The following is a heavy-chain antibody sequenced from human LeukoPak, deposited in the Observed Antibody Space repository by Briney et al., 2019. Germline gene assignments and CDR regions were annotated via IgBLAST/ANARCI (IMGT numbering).Heavy chain of an antibody. J-gene: IGHJ4*02. D-gene: IGHD3-22*01. V-gene: IGHV3-74*01. CDR3: AKLPSITMIVVGRLDY. CDR2: INSDGINT. CDR1: GFTFDDYG. Sequence: GGSLRLSCAASGFTFDDYGMSWVRQAPGKGLVWVSRINSDGINTSYADPVKGRFTISRDNSKNTLYLQMNSLRAEDTAVYYCAKLPSITMIVVGRLDYWGQGTLVTVSS.